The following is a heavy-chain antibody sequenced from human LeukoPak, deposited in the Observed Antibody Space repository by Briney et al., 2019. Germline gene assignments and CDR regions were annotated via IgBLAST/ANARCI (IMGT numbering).Heavy chain of an antibody. J-gene: IGHJ4*02. CDR2: IYYSGST. CDR1: GGSISSYY. D-gene: IGHD3-10*01. Sequence: SETLSLTCTVSGGSISSYYWSWIRQPPGKGLEWIGYIYYSGSTNYNPSLKSRVTISVDTSKNQFSLKLSSVTAADTAVYYCARETFGESVYFDYWGQGTLVTVSS. CDR3: ARETFGESVYFDY. V-gene: IGHV4-59*08.